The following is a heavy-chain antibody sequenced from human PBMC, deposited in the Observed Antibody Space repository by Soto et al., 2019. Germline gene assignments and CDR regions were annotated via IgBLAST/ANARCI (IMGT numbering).Heavy chain of an antibody. J-gene: IGHJ4*02. CDR1: GYSFTNYW. CDR3: ARHEPSQCSGGSCYPVG. D-gene: IGHD2-15*01. CDR2: IYPGDSDT. V-gene: IGHV5-51*01. Sequence: GESLKISCKASGYSFTNYWIGWVRQMPGKGLEWMGIIYPGDSDTRYNPSFKGQATISADKSISTAYLQWSSLKASDTAMYYCARHEPSQCSGGSCYPVGWGQGTLVTVSS.